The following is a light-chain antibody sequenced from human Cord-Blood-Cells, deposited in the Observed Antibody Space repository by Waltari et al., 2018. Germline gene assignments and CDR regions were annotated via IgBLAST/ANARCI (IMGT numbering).Light chain of an antibody. CDR3: QQSYSTPQT. Sequence: DIQMTQSPSSLSASVGDRVTITCRASQSISSYLNWYKPKPGKAPKLLVHAASSLQSGVPSRFSGSGSGTDFTLTISSLQPEDFATYYCQQSYSTPQTFGGGTKVEIK. V-gene: IGKV1-39*01. CDR2: AAS. J-gene: IGKJ4*01. CDR1: QSISSY.